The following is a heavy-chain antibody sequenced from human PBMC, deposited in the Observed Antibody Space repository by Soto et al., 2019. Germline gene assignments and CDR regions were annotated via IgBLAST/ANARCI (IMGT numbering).Heavy chain of an antibody. J-gene: IGHJ6*03. D-gene: IGHD3-3*01. V-gene: IGHV2-5*02. CDR1: GFSLSTSGVG. CDR3: AHKTTTYYYFWSGSYYYLLAV. Sequence: SGPTLVNPTQTLTLTCTFSGFSLSTSGVGVGWIRQPPGKALEWLALIYWDDDKRYSPSLKSRLTITKDTSKNQVVLTMTNMDPVDTATYYCAHKTTTYYYFWSGSYYYLLAVCGQGTTVTGSS. CDR2: IYWDDDK.